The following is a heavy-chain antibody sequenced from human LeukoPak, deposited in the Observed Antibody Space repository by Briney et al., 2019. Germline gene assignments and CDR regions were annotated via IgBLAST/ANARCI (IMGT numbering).Heavy chain of an antibody. V-gene: IGHV1-18*01. J-gene: IGHJ4*02. Sequence: ASVKVSCKAPGGTFNEYGIGWVRQAPGQGLEWMGWISAYNGNTNYAQKLQGRVTMTTDTSTSTAYMELRSLRSDDTAVYYCARFVAVAGLNYWGQGTLVTVSS. CDR1: GGTFNEYG. CDR3: ARFVAVAGLNY. D-gene: IGHD6-19*01. CDR2: ISAYNGNT.